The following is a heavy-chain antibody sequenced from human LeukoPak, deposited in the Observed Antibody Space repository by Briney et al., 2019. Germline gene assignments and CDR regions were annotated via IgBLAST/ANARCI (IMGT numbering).Heavy chain of an antibody. V-gene: IGHV5-51*01. Sequence: GESLKTSCKCSGYSFTSYWIGWVRQTPGKGLEWMGIIYPGGSDTIYSPPFQGQVTISAEKSISTAYLQGSSLEASDTDMYYCARQGGGKFDPWGQGTLVTVSS. D-gene: IGHD3-16*01. CDR3: ARQGGGKFDP. CDR2: IYPGGSDT. CDR1: GYSFTSYW. J-gene: IGHJ5*02.